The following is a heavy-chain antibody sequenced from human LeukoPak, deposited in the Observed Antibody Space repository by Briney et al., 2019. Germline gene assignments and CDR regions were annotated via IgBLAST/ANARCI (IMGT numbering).Heavy chain of an antibody. CDR1: GGSISSSSYY. V-gene: IGHV4-61*02. CDR3: ARGEARFDP. CDR2: ISTSGST. D-gene: IGHD1-26*01. Sequence: SETLSLTCTVSGGSISSSSYYWSWIRQSAGMGLEWIGRISTSGSTNYNPSLKSRVTISIDTSKNQFSLKLSSLTAADTAVYYCARGEARFDPWGQGTLVGVSS. J-gene: IGHJ5*02.